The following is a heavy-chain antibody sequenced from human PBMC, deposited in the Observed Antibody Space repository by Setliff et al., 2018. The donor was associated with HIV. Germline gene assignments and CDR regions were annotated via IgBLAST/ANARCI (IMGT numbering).Heavy chain of an antibody. Sequence: GGSLRLSCAGSGFTFSNAWMSWIRQAPGKGLEWVARLKSNAEGGTADYAAPVRRRFTISRDDSKNTLYLLMNSLKVEDTAVYYCTTLLSGVGTDVFDIWGQGTVVTVSS. V-gene: IGHV3-15*01. CDR3: TTLLSGVGTDVFDI. CDR1: GFTFSNAW. CDR2: LKSNAEGGTA. D-gene: IGHD2-15*01. J-gene: IGHJ3*02.